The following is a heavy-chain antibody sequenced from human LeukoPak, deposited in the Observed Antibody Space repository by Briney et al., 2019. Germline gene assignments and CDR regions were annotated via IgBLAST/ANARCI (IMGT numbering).Heavy chain of an antibody. J-gene: IGHJ4*02. V-gene: IGHV3-48*03. D-gene: IGHD2-21*01. CDR1: GFTFSSYE. Sequence: GGSLRLSCAASGFTFSSYEMNWVRQAPGKGLEWVSYISSSGSTIYYADSVKGRFTISRDNAKNSLYLQMNRLRPEDAAVYYCAKAPVTTCRGAYCYPFDYWGQGTLVTVSS. CDR2: ISSSGSTI. CDR3: AKAPVTTCRGAYCYPFDY.